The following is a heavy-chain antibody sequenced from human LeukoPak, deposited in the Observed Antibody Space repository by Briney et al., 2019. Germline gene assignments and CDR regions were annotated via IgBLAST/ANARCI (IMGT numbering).Heavy chain of an antibody. V-gene: IGHV4-59*08. Sequence: PSETLSPTCTVSGGSISSYYWSWIRQPPGKGLEWIGYIYYSGSTNYNPSLKSRVTISVDTSKNQFSLKLSSVTAADTAVYYCARSDSSGWYLLRYFDLWGRGTLVTVSS. D-gene: IGHD6-19*01. CDR3: ARSDSSGWYLLRYFDL. CDR1: GGSISSYY. CDR2: IYYSGST. J-gene: IGHJ2*01.